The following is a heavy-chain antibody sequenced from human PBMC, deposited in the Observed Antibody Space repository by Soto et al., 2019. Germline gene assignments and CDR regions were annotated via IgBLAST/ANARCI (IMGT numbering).Heavy chain of an antibody. CDR1: GGSISSGDYY. Sequence: SETLSLTCTVSGGSISSGDYYWSWIRQPPGKGLEWIGYIYYSGSTYYNPSLKSRVTISVDTSKNQFSLKLSSVTAADTAVYYCARGLFDSGSYWFDPWGQGTLVTVSS. V-gene: IGHV4-30-4*01. CDR2: IYYSGST. J-gene: IGHJ5*02. CDR3: ARGLFDSGSYWFDP. D-gene: IGHD3-22*01.